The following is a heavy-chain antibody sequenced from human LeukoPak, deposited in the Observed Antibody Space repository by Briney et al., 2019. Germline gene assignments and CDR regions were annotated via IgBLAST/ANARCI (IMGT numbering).Heavy chain of an antibody. Sequence: GGSLRLSCVASAFTLSTNYMIWVRQATGKGLEWVSLIYGDGSTYYADSVKGRVTISRDNSKNTVFLQMNSLRAEDTALYYCARINYRAFSIWGQGTMVTVSS. CDR2: IYGDGST. CDR1: AFTLSTNY. CDR3: ARINYRAFSI. D-gene: IGHD4-11*01. J-gene: IGHJ3*02. V-gene: IGHV3-66*01.